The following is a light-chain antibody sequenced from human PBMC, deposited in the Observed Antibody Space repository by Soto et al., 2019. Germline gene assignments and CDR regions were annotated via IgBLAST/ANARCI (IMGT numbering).Light chain of an antibody. CDR3: PAWDDRLRGHWE. CDR2: ADN. CDR1: ASNLGSNI. Sequence: QSVLSQPPSASGTPGQRGTISCSGRASNLGSNIVSWYQQLPGTAPKLVIFADNQRPSGVPDRFSGFKSRTSTSLPINGFQSEDAADYYCPAWDDRLRGHWEFGGGTKVTVL. J-gene: IGLJ3*02. V-gene: IGLV1-44*01.